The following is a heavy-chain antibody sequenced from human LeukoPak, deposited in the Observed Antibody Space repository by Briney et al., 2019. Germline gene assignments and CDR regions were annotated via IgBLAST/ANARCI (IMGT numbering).Heavy chain of an antibody. CDR2: IRVGDSAR. CDR3: ATDLHYAFDF. J-gene: IGHJ4*02. CDR1: GFTFNNSP. D-gene: IGHD4-17*01. Sequence: GGSLRLSCAAFGFTFNNSPMNWIRQAPGKGLEWVSNIRVGDSARTYADSVRGRFTVSRDDAKSSLYLQMNSLRDEDTAIYYCATDLHYAFDFWGLGTLVTVSS. V-gene: IGHV3-48*02.